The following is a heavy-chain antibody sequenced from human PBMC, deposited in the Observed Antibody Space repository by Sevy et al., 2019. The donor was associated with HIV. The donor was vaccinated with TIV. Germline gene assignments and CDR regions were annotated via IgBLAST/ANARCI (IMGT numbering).Heavy chain of an antibody. D-gene: IGHD3-22*01. CDR3: ARKTYYYDSSGQWCFDI. CDR1: GSTLTRLA. V-gene: IGHV1-24*01. Sequence: ASVKVSCKVSGSTLTRLAIHWVRQAPGKGPEWMGSFDPEDGETIYSQKFQGRVTMTEDTSTDTGYMELSSLRSEDTAVYYCARKTYYYDSSGQWCFDIWGQGTMVTVS. CDR2: FDPEDGET. J-gene: IGHJ3*02.